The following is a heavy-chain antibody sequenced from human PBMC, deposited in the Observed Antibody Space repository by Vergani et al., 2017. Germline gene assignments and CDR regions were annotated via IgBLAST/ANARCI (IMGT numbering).Heavy chain of an antibody. CDR3: ARVSRRNGIAAAWHFQH. V-gene: IGHV4-4*02. J-gene: IGHJ1*01. CDR1: GGSISSSNW. D-gene: IGHD6-13*01. CDR2: IYHSGST. Sequence: QVQLQESGTGLVKPSGTLSLTCAVSGGSISSSNWWSWVRQPPGKGLEWIGEIYHSGSTNYNPSLKRRVTIAGDKAKNQFSLKLSSVTAADTAVYYCARVSRRNGIAAAWHFQHWGQGTLVTVSS.